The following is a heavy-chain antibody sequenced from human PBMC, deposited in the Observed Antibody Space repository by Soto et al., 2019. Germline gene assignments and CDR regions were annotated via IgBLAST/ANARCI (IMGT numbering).Heavy chain of an antibody. Sequence: KPSETLSLTCDVSGDSISTSSYYWGWIRQPPGKGLEWIASIYYSGATYYNPSLKSRVTISVDKSKNQFSLKLSSVTAADTAVYYCARAVTSHLRNWFDPWGQGTLVTVSS. CDR2: IYYSGAT. D-gene: IGHD4-17*01. CDR3: ARAVTSHLRNWFDP. CDR1: GDSISTSSYY. V-gene: IGHV4-39*07. J-gene: IGHJ5*02.